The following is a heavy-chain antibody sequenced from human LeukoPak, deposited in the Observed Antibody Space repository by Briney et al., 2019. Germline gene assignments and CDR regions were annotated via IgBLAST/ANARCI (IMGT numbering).Heavy chain of an antibody. CDR2: INHSGGST. CDR1: GFTFSSYA. D-gene: IGHD3-10*01. Sequence: GGSLRLSCAASGFTFSSYAMSWVRQAPGKGLEWVSAINHSGGSTYYADSVKGRFTISRDNAKNTLYLQMNSLRAEDTAVYYCARVGDPESLSYYGMDVWGQGTTVTVSS. V-gene: IGHV3-23*01. CDR3: ARVGDPESLSYYGMDV. J-gene: IGHJ6*02.